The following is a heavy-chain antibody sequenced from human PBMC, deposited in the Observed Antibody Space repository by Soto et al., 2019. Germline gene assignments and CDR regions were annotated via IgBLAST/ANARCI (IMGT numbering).Heavy chain of an antibody. CDR2: IYYSERTSYNSGST. Sequence: QLQLQESGPGLVKPSETLSLTCTVSGDSMTSSSYYWGWIRQPPGKGLAWIGSIYYSERTSYNSGSTYYSPSLKRRVTIAGDTSKSQFSLKLSSVTAADTAVYYCARHTRNQFDPWGQGTLVTVSS. J-gene: IGHJ5*02. V-gene: IGHV4-39*01. CDR1: GDSMTSSSYY. CDR3: ARHTRNQFDP.